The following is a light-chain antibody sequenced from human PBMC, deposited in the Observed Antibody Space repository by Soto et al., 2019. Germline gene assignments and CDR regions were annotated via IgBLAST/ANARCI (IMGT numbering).Light chain of an antibody. CDR1: QSISSW. J-gene: IGKJ2*01. CDR2: KTS. V-gene: IGKV1-5*03. Sequence: DIQMTKSPSTLSASVGDRVTITCRASQSISSWLAWYQHKPGKAPKLLIYKTSSLESRVPSRFSGSGSGTEFTLTISSLQPDDCATYYCQQYNSYSYTFGQGTKADSK. CDR3: QQYNSYSYT.